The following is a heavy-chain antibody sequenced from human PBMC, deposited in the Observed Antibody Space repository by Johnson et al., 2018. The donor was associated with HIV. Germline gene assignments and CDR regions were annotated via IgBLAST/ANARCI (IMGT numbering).Heavy chain of an antibody. CDR1: GFTFSSYG. J-gene: IGHJ3*02. V-gene: IGHV3-30*02. D-gene: IGHD3-22*01. CDR3: ARVAYYDSSGYYARNAFDI. Sequence: QVQLVESGGGVVQPGGSLRLSCAASGFTFSSYGMHWVRQAPGKGLEWVAFIRYDGSNKYYADSVKGRFTISRDNAKTTLYLQMNSLRAEDTAVYYCARVAYYDSSGYYARNAFDIWGQGTMVTVSS. CDR2: IRYDGSNK.